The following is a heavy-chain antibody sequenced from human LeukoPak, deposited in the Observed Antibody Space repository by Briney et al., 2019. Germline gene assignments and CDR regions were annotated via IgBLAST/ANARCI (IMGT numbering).Heavy chain of an antibody. Sequence: GGPLRLSCAASGFTFSSYAMHWVRQAPGKGLEYVSAISSNGDSTYYANSVKGRFTISRDNSKNTLYLQMGSLRAEDMAVYYCARAPRIGGTYSYYYYGMDVWGQGTTVTVSS. CDR1: GFTFSSYA. D-gene: IGHD1-26*01. CDR3: ARAPRIGGTYSYYYYGMDV. V-gene: IGHV3-64*01. J-gene: IGHJ6*02. CDR2: ISSNGDST.